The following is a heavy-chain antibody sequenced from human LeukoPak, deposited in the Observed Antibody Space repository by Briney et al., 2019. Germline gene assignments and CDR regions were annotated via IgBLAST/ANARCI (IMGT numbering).Heavy chain of an antibody. Sequence: ASVKVSCKASGYTFTTYGFTWVRQAPRQGLEWMGWISAYNGDTNYAQKFQGRVTMTRDTSISTAYMELSRLRSDDTAVYYCAREHGSGSYPTMADWGQGTLVTVSS. CDR2: ISAYNGDT. V-gene: IGHV1-18*01. J-gene: IGHJ4*02. CDR3: AREHGSGSYPTMAD. D-gene: IGHD3-10*01. CDR1: GYTFTTYG.